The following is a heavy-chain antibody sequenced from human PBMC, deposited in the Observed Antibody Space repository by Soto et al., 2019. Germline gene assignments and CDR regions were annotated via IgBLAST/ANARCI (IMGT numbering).Heavy chain of an antibody. CDR2: IWYDGSNK. CDR1: GFTFSSYG. D-gene: IGHD3-9*01. J-gene: IGHJ4*02. Sequence: HPGGSLRLSCAASGFTFSSYGMHWVRQAPGKGLEWVAVIWYDGSNKYYADSVKGRFTISRDNSKNTLYLQMNSLRAEDTAVYYCARGIIRYFAPMTPFPTRDYWGQGTLVTVSS. CDR3: ARGIIRYFAPMTPFPTRDY. V-gene: IGHV3-33*01.